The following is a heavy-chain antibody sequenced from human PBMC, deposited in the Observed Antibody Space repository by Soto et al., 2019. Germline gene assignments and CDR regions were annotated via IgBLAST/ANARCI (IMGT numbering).Heavy chain of an antibody. CDR2: ISSGSTHT. CDR3: TSGESTFGDYASRFDH. Sequence: EVQLVESGGGLVKPGGSLRLSCAASGFPFRAYSLHGVRQTPGKGLEWVPSISSGSTHTYYADSVKGRFTISRDNAEKSLFLHMDSLRHEDTAVYYCTSGESTFGDYASRFDHWGQGTLVTVSS. V-gene: IGHV3-21*01. J-gene: IGHJ4*02. D-gene: IGHD4-17*01. CDR1: GFPFRAYS.